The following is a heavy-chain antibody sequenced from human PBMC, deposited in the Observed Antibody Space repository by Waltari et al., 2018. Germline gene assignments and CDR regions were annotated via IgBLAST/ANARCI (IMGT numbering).Heavy chain of an antibody. Sequence: EVQLVESGGGLVQPGGSLRLSCAASGFTFSSYWMSWVRQAPGKGLEWVANIKYDGSKKYYVDSVKGRFTISRDNAKNSLYLQMNSLRADDTAVYYCARHGSPESVNHRLTRDYWGQGTLVTVSS. D-gene: IGHD6-19*01. CDR1: GFTFSSYW. CDR2: IKYDGSKK. J-gene: IGHJ4*02. V-gene: IGHV3-7*02. CDR3: ARHGSPESVNHRLTRDY.